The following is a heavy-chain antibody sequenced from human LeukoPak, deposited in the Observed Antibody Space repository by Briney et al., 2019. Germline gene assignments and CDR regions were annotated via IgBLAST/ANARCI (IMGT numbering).Heavy chain of an antibody. D-gene: IGHD1-26*01. CDR3: AREAFGMGAKYFDY. CDR1: GFTFSSYA. Sequence: GGSLRLSCAASGFTFSSYAMHWVRQAPGKGLEYVAAISSNGGSTYYANSMKGRFTISRDNSENTLFLQMGSLRGEDMAVYYCAREAFGMGAKYFDYWGQGTLVTVSS. J-gene: IGHJ4*02. V-gene: IGHV3-64*01. CDR2: ISSNGGST.